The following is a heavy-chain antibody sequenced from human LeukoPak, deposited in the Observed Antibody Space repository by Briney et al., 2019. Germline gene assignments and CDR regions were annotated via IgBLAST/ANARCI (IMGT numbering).Heavy chain of an antibody. J-gene: IGHJ3*02. CDR2: IYYSGST. CDR3: ARAQYYSRAFDI. CDR1: YX. V-gene: IGHV4-30-4*01. D-gene: IGHD2/OR15-2a*01. Sequence: YXXXXXRQPXGTGLEWIGYIYYSGSTYYNPSLKSRVTISVDTSKNQFSLKLSSVTAADTAVYYCARAQYYSRAFDIWGQGTMVTVSS.